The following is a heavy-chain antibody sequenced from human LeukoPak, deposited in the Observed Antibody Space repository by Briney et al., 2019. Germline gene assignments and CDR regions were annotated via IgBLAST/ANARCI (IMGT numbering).Heavy chain of an antibody. CDR2: IDNYGSTT. Sequence: GGSLRLSCAASGFTFSSYWMYWVRQAPGKGLVWVSRIDNYGSTTRYADSVKGRFTISRDNAKNTLYLQMNSLRAEDTAVYYCARDLRGSSYNAMDVWGQGTTVTVSS. V-gene: IGHV3-74*01. J-gene: IGHJ6*02. D-gene: IGHD3-10*01. CDR1: GFTFSSYW. CDR3: ARDLRGSSYNAMDV.